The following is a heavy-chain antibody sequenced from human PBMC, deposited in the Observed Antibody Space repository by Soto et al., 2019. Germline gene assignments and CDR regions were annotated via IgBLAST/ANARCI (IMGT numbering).Heavy chain of an antibody. CDR1: GFTFSSYA. CDR3: AKDLWGEQAGSYYPPGRRYYYYMDV. D-gene: IGHD3-10*01. J-gene: IGHJ6*03. Sequence: GGSLRLSCAASGFTFSSYAMSWVRQAPGKGLEWVSAISGSGGSTYYADSVKGRFTISRDNSKNTLYLQMNSLRAEDTAVYYCAKDLWGEQAGSYYPPGRRYYYYMDVWGKGTTVTVSS. V-gene: IGHV3-23*01. CDR2: ISGSGGST.